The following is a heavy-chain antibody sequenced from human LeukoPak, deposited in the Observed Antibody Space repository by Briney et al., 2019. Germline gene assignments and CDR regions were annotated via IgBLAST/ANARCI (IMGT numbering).Heavy chain of an antibody. CDR1: GGTFSSYA. V-gene: IGHV1-69*05. CDR2: IIPIFGTA. D-gene: IGHD2-15*01. Sequence: GASVKVSCKASGGTFSSYAISWVRQAPGQGLEWMGGIIPIFGTANYAQKFQGRVTITTDESTSTAYMELSSLRSEDTAVYYCASLVGCSGGSCSSYYFDCWGQGTLVTVSS. CDR3: ASLVGCSGGSCSSYYFDC. J-gene: IGHJ4*02.